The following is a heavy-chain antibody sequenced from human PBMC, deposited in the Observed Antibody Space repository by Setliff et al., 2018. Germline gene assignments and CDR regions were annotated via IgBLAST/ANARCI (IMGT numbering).Heavy chain of an antibody. D-gene: IGHD3-22*01. CDR2: ISSDGNIK. CDR3: AREYYDSSGSSYGMDV. J-gene: IGHJ6*02. CDR1: GFTISGYA. V-gene: IGHV3-30-3*01. Sequence: GGSLRLSCVGSGFTISGYAMTWVRQAPGKGLEWVAVISSDGNIKFHAESVKGRFTISRDNSKNTQYLQMHSLRVEDTAVYYCAREYYDSSGSSYGMDVWGQGTTVTVSS.